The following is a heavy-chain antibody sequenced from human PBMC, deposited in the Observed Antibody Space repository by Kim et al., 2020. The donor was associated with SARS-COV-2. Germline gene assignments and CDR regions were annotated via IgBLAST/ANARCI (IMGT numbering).Heavy chain of an antibody. CDR2: ISHDGINK. V-gene: IGHV3-30*18. CDR1: GFTFSNYG. CDR3: AKDQELRAYSYGYFDY. Sequence: GGSLRLSCAASGFTFSNYGTHWVRQAPGKGLEWVAVISHDGINKYYADSVKGRFTISRDNSKNTLYLQMNSLRAEDSAMYYCAKDQELRAYSYGYFDYWGQGSLVTVSS. J-gene: IGHJ4*02. D-gene: IGHD5-18*01.